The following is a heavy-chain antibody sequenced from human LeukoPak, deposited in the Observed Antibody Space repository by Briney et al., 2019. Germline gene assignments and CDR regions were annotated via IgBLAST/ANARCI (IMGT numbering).Heavy chain of an antibody. V-gene: IGHV4-34*01. D-gene: IGHD3-10*01. CDR1: GGSFSGYY. J-gene: IGHJ4*02. CDR3: ARGGSEWFGELLYNPYYFDY. CDR2: INHSGST. Sequence: SETLSLTCAVYGGSFSGYYWSWIRQPPGKGLEWVGEINHSGSTNYNPSLKSRVTISVDTSKNQFSLKLSSVTAADTAVYYCARGGSEWFGELLYNPYYFDYWGQGTLVTVSS.